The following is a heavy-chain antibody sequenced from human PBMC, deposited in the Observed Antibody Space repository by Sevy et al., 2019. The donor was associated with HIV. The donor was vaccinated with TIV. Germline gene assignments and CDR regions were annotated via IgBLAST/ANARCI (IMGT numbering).Heavy chain of an antibody. CDR1: GFTFSSYG. D-gene: IGHD5-12*01. CDR3: AKAAEDGYDYDYYGMDV. J-gene: IGHJ6*02. V-gene: IGHV3-30*18. Sequence: GGSLRLSCAASGFTFSSYGMHWVRQAPGKGLEWVAVISYDGSNKYYADSVKGRFTISRDNSKNTLYLQMNSLRAEDTAVYYCAKAAEDGYDYDYYGMDVWDQGTTVTVSS. CDR2: ISYDGSNK.